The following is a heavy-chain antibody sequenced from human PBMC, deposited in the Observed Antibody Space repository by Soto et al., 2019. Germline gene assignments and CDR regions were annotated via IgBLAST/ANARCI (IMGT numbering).Heavy chain of an antibody. V-gene: IGHV4-4*02. D-gene: IGHD2-8*01. CDR3: ARLVYDTRLNYMYFDF. J-gene: IGHJ4*02. CDR1: GVSISSGNW. CDR2: IFHDGTA. Sequence: QVKLQESGPGLATPSGTLSLTCAVSGVSISSGNWWTWVRQTPQRVLEYIVEIFHDGTANYYPSFERRVAISVDTSKNQFSLKLTSVTAADTAIYFCARLVYDTRLNYMYFDFWGQGALVTVSS.